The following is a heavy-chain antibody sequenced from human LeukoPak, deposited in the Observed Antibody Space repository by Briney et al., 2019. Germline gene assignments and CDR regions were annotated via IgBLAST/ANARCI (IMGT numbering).Heavy chain of an antibody. J-gene: IGHJ3*02. CDR1: GYTFTNYG. Sequence: ASVKVSCKASGYTFTNYGISWVRQAPGQGLEWMGWISAYNGNTNYAQKLQGRVTMTTDTSTSTAYMELSSLRSEDTAVYYCASKWVTYYYNSSAYHYPTDVFDIWAKGQWSPSLQ. V-gene: IGHV1-18*01. CDR2: ISAYNGNT. CDR3: ASKWVTYYYNSSAYHYPTDVFDI. D-gene: IGHD3-22*01.